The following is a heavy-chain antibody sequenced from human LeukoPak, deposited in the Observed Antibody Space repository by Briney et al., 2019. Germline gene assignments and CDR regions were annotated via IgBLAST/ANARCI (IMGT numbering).Heavy chain of an antibody. J-gene: IGHJ4*02. CDR3: VSRDGYSYGLDY. CDR2: IWYDGNNK. V-gene: IGHV3-33*01. D-gene: IGHD5-18*01. Sequence: GGSLRLSCAASGFTFSRNAMHWVRQAPGKGLEWVTVIWYDGNNKYYPDSVKGRFTISRDNSKNTLYLQINSLRVEDTAVYYCVSRDGYSYGLDYWGQGTPVTVSS. CDR1: GFTFSRNA.